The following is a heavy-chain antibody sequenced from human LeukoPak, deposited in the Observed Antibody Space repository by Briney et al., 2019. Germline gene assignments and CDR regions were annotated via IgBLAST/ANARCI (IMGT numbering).Heavy chain of an antibody. J-gene: IGHJ4*02. D-gene: IGHD7-27*01. CDR1: GYTFTSYG. Sequence: ASVKVSCKASGYTFTSYGISWVRQAPGQGLEWMGWINPNSGGTNYAQKFQGRVTMTRDTSISTAYMELSRLRSDDTAVYYCARDRANWGIDYWGQGTLVTVSS. CDR3: ARDRANWGIDY. CDR2: INPNSGGT. V-gene: IGHV1-2*02.